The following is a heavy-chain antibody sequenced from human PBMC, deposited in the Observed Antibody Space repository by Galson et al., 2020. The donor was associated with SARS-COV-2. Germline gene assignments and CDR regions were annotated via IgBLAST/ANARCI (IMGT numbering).Heavy chain of an antibody. V-gene: IGHV4-34*01. D-gene: IGHD2-21*02. CDR3: AREENFFLVVTATRMCYFDY. CDR2: INSSGST. J-gene: IGHJ4*02. CDR1: GGSLSDYY. Sequence: SQTLSLTRAVHGGSLSDYYWSWIRQAPGKGVERIGEINSSGSTNYNPYLTRRATIPVDTSKNHFSLKLSSVTAADTAVYYCAREENFFLVVTATRMCYFDYWGRGTLATVSS.